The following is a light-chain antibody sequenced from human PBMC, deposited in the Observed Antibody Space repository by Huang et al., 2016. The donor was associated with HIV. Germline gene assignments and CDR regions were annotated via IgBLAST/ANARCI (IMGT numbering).Light chain of an antibody. V-gene: IGKV2-28*01. CDR1: PSLLHRNGNNY. CDR3: MQALQTPLT. Sequence: DIVMTKSPLSLSVTPGEPASIACRSSPSLLHRNGNNYLDWVLQKPGQSPQLLIYLGSSRAAGVPNRFSGSGSGTEFTLNISRVEAEDVGVYYCMQALQTPLTFGGGTKVEIK. J-gene: IGKJ4*01. CDR2: LGS.